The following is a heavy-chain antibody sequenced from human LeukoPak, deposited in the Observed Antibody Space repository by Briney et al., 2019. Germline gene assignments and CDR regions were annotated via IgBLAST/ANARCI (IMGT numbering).Heavy chain of an antibody. CDR1: GFTVSSNH. D-gene: IGHD6-19*01. V-gene: IGHV3-53*01. J-gene: IGHJ4*02. CDR3: ARAGQWLAFDY. Sequence: PGGSLRLSCAASGFTVSSNHMSWVRQAPGKGLEWVSVIYSGGSTYYADSVKGRFTISRDNSKNTLYLQMNSLRAEDTAVYYCARAGQWLAFDYWGQGTLVTVSS. CDR2: IYSGGST.